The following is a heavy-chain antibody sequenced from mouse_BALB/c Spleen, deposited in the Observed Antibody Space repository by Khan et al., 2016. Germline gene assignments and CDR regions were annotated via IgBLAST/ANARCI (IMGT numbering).Heavy chain of an antibody. J-gene: IGHJ3*01. V-gene: IGHV1S136*01. CDR3: SRGQLGEEVAY. D-gene: IGHD3-2*01. CDR2: INPYNDGT. CDR1: GYTFTSYV. Sequence: EVQLQESGPELVKPGASVKMSCKASGYTFTSYVMHWVKQKPGQGLEWIGYINPYNDGTKYNEKFKGKATLTSDKSSSTAYMELSSLTSEDSAVYYCSRGQLGEEVAYWGQGTLVTVSA.